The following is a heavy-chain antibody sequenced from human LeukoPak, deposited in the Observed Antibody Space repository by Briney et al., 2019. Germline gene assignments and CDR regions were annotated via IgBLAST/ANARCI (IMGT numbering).Heavy chain of an antibody. J-gene: IGHJ4*02. V-gene: IGHV3-23*01. CDR1: GFTFSSYD. CDR2: ITGGGSST. D-gene: IGHD3-10*01. Sequence: GGSLRLACAASGFTFSSYDMNWLRQAPGKGLEWVSAITGGGSSTFYADSVKGRFTISRDNFKNTLYLQMNGLRAEDTALYYCAKNPQGGYYGSGSYYWVYWGQGTLVTVSS. CDR3: AKNPQGGYYGSGSYYWVY.